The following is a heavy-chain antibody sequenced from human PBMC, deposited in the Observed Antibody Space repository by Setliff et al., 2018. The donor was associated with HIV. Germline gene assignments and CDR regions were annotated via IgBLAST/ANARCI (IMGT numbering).Heavy chain of an antibody. Sequence: SETLSLTCSVSGGSLSGYYWSWIRQPPGKGLEWIGYIYIYNSGSTNYNPSLTSRVTISVDTSRNQFSLKLTSVTAADTAIYYCARGVNFDYWGQGTQVTVSS. D-gene: IGHD3-3*01. CDR2: IYIYNSGST. CDR1: GGSLSGYY. V-gene: IGHV4-59*01. CDR3: ARGVNFDY. J-gene: IGHJ4*02.